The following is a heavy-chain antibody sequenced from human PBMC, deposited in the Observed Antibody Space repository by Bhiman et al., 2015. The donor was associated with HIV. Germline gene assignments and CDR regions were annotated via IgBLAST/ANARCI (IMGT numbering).Heavy chain of an antibody. D-gene: IGHD3-16*01. J-gene: IGHJ6*02. CDR1: GFTFSSYA. CDR3: AKFCGSRDCYYHYAIDV. V-gene: IGHV3-23*01. Sequence: EVELLESGGGLIQPGGSLRLSCAASGFTFSSYAMSWVRQAPGKGLEWVSIINGKGDTTYFPDSVRGRFTISRDNSKNTLFLQMNSLRAEDTAVYYCAKFCGSRDCYYHYAIDVVGPRGPRVTVSS. CDR2: INGKGDTT.